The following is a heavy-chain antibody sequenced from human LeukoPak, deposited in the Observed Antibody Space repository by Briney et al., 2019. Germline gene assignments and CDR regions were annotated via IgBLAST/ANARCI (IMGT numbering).Heavy chain of an antibody. CDR1: GFTFSTYW. CDR2: IKKDGSEK. Sequence: GGSLRLSCVASGFTFSTYWMSWVRQAAGKRLEWVANIKKDGSEKYYVDSVKGRFTISRDNAKNSLYLQMNSLRAEDTAVYYCARETLGSSSSDYWGQGTLVTVSS. V-gene: IGHV3-7*01. D-gene: IGHD6-6*01. J-gene: IGHJ4*02. CDR3: ARETLGSSSSDY.